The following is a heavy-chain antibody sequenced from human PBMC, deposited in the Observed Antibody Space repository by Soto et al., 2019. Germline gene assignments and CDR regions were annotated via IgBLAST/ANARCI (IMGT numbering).Heavy chain of an antibody. CDR2: IDPSDSYT. J-gene: IGHJ6*02. CDR1: GYSFTSYW. CDR3: ARLRYDSSGYYYDYYYYGMDV. V-gene: IGHV5-10-1*01. D-gene: IGHD3-22*01. Sequence: GESLKISCKGSGYSFTSYWISWVRQMPGKGLEWMGRIDPSDSYTNYSPSFQGHVTISADKSISTAYLQWSSLKASDTAMYYCARLRYDSSGYYYDYYYYGMDVSGQGTTVTVSS.